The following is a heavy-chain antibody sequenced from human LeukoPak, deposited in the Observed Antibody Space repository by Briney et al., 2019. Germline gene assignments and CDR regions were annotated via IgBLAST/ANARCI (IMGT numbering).Heavy chain of an antibody. Sequence: SETLSLICSVSGDSMRSFYWSWIRQPAGKGLEWIGRIYSSGSTNYNPSLQSRVTMSLDMSKNYFSLKLTSLTVADTAVYYCARDPGSFGSGTRDAFDFWGRGTMVTVSS. CDR1: GDSMRSFY. V-gene: IGHV4-4*07. J-gene: IGHJ3*01. CDR2: IYSSGST. D-gene: IGHD3-10*01. CDR3: ARDPGSFGSGTRDAFDF.